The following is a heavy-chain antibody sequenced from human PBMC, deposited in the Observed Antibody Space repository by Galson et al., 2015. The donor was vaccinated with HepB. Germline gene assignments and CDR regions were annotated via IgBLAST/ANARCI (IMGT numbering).Heavy chain of an antibody. Sequence: SVKVSCKASGYTFTSYGISWVRQAPGQGLEWMGWISAYNGNTNYAQKLQGRVTMTTDTSTSTAYMELRSLRSDDTAVYYCAREETVVPGPLHYYYGMDVWGQGTTVTVSS. D-gene: IGHD2-2*01. J-gene: IGHJ6*02. CDR3: AREETVVPGPLHYYYGMDV. CDR2: ISAYNGNT. CDR1: GYTFTSYG. V-gene: IGHV1-18*01.